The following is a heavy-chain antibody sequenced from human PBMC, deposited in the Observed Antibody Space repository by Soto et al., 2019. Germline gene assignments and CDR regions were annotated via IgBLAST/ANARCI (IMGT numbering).Heavy chain of an antibody. J-gene: IGHJ5*02. V-gene: IGHV4-59*12. D-gene: IGHD6-13*01. CDR3: ARIAGTGRGPWFDP. CDR2: IYYSGST. Sequence: SETLSLTCTVSGGSISSYYWSWIRQPPGKGLEWIGYIYYSGSTNYNPSLKSRVTISLDTSKNQFSLNLDSVTAVDTAVYYCARIAGTGRGPWFDPWGQGTLVTVSS. CDR1: GGSISSYY.